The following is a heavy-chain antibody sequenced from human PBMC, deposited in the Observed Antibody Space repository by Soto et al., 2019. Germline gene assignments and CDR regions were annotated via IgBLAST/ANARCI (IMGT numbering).Heavy chain of an antibody. CDR2: IFYSGST. D-gene: IGHD2-15*01. CDR1: GGSIRSGGYY. CDR3: ARVRWRAVDY. J-gene: IGHJ4*02. Sequence: QVQLQESGPGLVKPSQTLSLTCTVSGGSIRSGGYYWSWIRKHPGKGLEWIGYIFYSGSTYYNPSFRSRVTTSVNTSKNQISLKLSTMTAADTAVDYCARVRWRAVDYWCQGTLVPVFS. V-gene: IGHV4-31*03.